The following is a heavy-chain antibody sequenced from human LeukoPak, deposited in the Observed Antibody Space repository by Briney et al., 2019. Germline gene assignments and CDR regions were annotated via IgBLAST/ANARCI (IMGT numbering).Heavy chain of an antibody. D-gene: IGHD2-15*01. CDR2: VSDRGGST. CDR1: RFIFSTYA. J-gene: IGHJ4*02. CDR3: AKSHSVAQRGYFDY. Sequence: PGGSLRLSCAASRFIFSTYAMSWVRQAPGRGLEWVSTVSDRGGSTYYADSVKGRFTISRDNSKNTLYLQMNSLRAEDTAVYYCAKSHSVAQRGYFDYWGQGTLVTVSS. V-gene: IGHV3-23*01.